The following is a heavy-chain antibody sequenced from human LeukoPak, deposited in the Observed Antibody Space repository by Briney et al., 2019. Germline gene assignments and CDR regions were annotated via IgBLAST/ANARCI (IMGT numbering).Heavy chain of an antibody. CDR2: IYYNGNT. V-gene: IGHV4-39*01. CDR1: GGSVSSSSYY. J-gene: IGHJ1*01. D-gene: IGHD3-22*01. Sequence: SETLSLTCTISGGSVSSSSYYWGWIRQPPGKGLEWIGDIYYNGNTYYNASLKSRVSISVDKSNNQFSLKLTSVTAADTAVYYCARRRYYDSTGYLDWGQRTLVTVSS. CDR3: ARRRYYDSTGYLD.